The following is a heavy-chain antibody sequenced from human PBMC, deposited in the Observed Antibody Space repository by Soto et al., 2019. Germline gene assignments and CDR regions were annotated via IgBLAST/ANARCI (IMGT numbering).Heavy chain of an antibody. D-gene: IGHD6-25*01. CDR3: ARLPAPYSSEYYYYGMDV. V-gene: IGHV5-51*01. J-gene: IGHJ6*02. CDR2: IYPGDSDT. Sequence: PGDSLKISCKGSGYSFTSYWIGWVRQMPGKGLEWMGIIYPGDSDTRYSPSFQGQVTISADKSISTAYLQWSSLKASDTATYYCARLPAPYSSEYYYYGMDVWGQETTVTVSS. CDR1: GYSFTSYW.